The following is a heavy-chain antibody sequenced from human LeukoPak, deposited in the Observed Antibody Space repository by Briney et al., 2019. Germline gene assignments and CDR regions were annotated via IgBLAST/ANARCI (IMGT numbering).Heavy chain of an antibody. CDR3: TSTTITLGGVIADY. Sequence: PGGSLRLSCAASGFTFSGSAMHWVRQASGKGLEWVGRIRSKANSYATAYAASVKGRFTISRDDSKNTAYLQMNGLKTEDTAVYYCTSTTITLGGVIADYWGQGTLVTVSS. V-gene: IGHV3-73*01. J-gene: IGHJ4*02. D-gene: IGHD3-16*02. CDR1: GFTFSGSA. CDR2: IRSKANSYAT.